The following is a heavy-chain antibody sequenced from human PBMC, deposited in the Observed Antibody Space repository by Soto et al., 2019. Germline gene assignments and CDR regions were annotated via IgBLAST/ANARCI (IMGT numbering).Heavy chain of an antibody. CDR3: ARGPGGPDGPGDY. J-gene: IGHJ4*02. Sequence: QVQLVQSGAEVKKPGASVKVSCKASGYTFTSYAMHWVRQAPGQRLEWMGWINAGNGNTKYSQKFQGRVSITRDTSASTAYMELSSLRSEDTAVYYCARGPGGPDGPGDYWGQGTLVTVAS. V-gene: IGHV1-3*01. CDR2: INAGNGNT. CDR1: GYTFTSYA. D-gene: IGHD2-15*01.